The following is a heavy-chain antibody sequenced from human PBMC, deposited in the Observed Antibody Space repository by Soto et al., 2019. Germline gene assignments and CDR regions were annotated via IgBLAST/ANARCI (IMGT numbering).Heavy chain of an antibody. CDR1: GGTFSSYP. Sequence: QVQLVQSGAEVKKPGSSVKVSCKASGGTFSSYPISWVRHAPGQGLEWMGRIIPSLDITDYAQSCQGRVTITAAKSTSTAYMELSSLSYDDTAVYYCARPTSTGTTSGYYFDYWGQGTLVTVSS. CDR2: IIPSLDIT. J-gene: IGHJ4*02. D-gene: IGHD1-7*01. V-gene: IGHV1-69*02. CDR3: ARPTSTGTTSGYYFDY.